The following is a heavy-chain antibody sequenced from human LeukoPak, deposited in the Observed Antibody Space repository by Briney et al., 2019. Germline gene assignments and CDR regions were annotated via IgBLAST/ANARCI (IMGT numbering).Heavy chain of an antibody. Sequence: SETLSLTCTVSGGSISAGGYYWSWIRQHPGKGLESIGYIYYSGSTYFNPSLKSRVTLSVGTSQNQFSLKLSSVTAADTAVYYCSRGPSSSWYVACFDYWGQGTLVTVSS. CDR1: GGSISAGGYY. CDR3: SRGPSSSWYVACFDY. V-gene: IGHV4-31*03. J-gene: IGHJ4*02. D-gene: IGHD6-13*01. CDR2: IYYSGST.